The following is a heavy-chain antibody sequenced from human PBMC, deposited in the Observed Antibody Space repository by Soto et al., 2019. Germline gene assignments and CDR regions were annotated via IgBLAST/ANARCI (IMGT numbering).Heavy chain of an antibody. CDR3: ARVIPGVEAWFDP. J-gene: IGHJ5*02. CDR1: RYTFTNFG. V-gene: IGHV1-18*01. Sequence: QVQLVQSGAEVKKPGASVKVSCRASRYTFTNFGVTWVRRAPGQGLEWMGWISAYTDTPNYAQNIQGRVTMTIDTSTSTAYMDLRSLTSDDTAVYYCARVIPGVEAWFDPWGQGTLVTVSS. D-gene: IGHD2-2*01. CDR2: ISAYTDTP.